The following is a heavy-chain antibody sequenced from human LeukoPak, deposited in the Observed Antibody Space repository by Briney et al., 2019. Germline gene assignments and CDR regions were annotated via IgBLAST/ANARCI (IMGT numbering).Heavy chain of an antibody. CDR1: GYIFTNNA. CDR2: TNTNTRNP. J-gene: IGHJ4*02. D-gene: IGHD3-3*02. Sequence: GASVRVSCKASGYIFTNNAMNWVRQAPGQGLEWMGWTNTNTRNPTYAQGFTGRFVFSLDNSVSTAYLQISSLKAEDTAVYYCARIRGPSSFGQRESDYWGQGTLVTVSS. CDR3: ARIRGPSSFGQRESDY. V-gene: IGHV7-4-1*02.